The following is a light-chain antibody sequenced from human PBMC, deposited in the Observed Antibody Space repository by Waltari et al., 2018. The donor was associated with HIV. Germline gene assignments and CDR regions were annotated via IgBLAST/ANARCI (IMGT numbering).Light chain of an antibody. J-gene: IGLJ2*01. CDR2: DVS. CDR1: SSHVGGYNY. CDR3: CSYAGSSTLV. Sequence: QSALTQPASVSGSPGQSITISCPGTSSHVGGYNYVSWYQQHPGKAPKLMIYDVSKRPSGVSNRFSGSKSGNTASLTISGLQAEDEADYYCCSYAGSSTLVFGGGTKLTVL. V-gene: IGLV2-23*02.